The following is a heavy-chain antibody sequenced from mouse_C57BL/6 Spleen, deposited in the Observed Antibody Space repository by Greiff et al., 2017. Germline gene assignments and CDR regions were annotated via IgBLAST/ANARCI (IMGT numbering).Heavy chain of an antibody. V-gene: IGHV1-52*01. D-gene: IGHD2-4*01. CDR3: ARRGYDYDGGYYAMDY. Sequence: QVQLQQPGAELVRPGSSVKLSCKASGYTFTSYWMHWVKQRPIQGLEWIGNIDPSDSETHYNQKFKDKATLTVDKSSSTAYMQLSRLTSEDSAVYYCARRGYDYDGGYYAMDYWGQGTSVTVSS. CDR1: GYTFTSYW. CDR2: IDPSDSET. J-gene: IGHJ4*01.